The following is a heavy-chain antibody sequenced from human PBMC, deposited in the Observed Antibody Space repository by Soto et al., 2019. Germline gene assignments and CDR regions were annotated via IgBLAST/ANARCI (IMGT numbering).Heavy chain of an antibody. J-gene: IGHJ4*02. CDR2: IYDGGTS. CDR1: GGSISSSTSY. D-gene: IGHD1-26*01. Sequence: QLQLQESGPGLVKPSETLSLTCTVSGGSISSSTSYWGWVRQPPGKGLEWIASIYDGGTSHYHPSLRSRVTISVDTSKNHLSLKLSSVTAADTAVYYCAIHSSGSRHPGFDYWGQGTLVTVSS. CDR3: AIHSSGSRHPGFDY. V-gene: IGHV4-39*01.